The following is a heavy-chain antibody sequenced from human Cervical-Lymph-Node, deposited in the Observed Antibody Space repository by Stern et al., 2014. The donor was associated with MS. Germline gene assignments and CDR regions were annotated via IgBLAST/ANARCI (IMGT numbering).Heavy chain of an antibody. Sequence: VQLVESGPGLVKSSETLSLTCSASGDSISTRSHSCNWIRQSPGKGLEWIGTVSYGGRTNINPSLWGRATISADTSKNHFSLKLTFVPAADTAIYYCARSVSNQFDSSGTFPLTTAYYGLDVWGRGTTVTVSS. J-gene: IGHJ6*02. V-gene: IGHV4-39*01. CDR2: VSYGGRT. D-gene: IGHD3-22*01. CDR3: ARSVSNQFDSSGTFPLTTAYYGLDV. CDR1: GDSISTRSHS.